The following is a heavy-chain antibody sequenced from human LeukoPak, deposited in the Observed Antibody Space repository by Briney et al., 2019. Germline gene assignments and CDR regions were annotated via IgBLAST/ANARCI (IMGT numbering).Heavy chain of an antibody. CDR1: GGSISSYY. Sequence: SETLSLTCTVSGGSISSYYWSWIRQPPGKGLEWIGYIYYIGSTNYNPSLQSRVTISVDTSKNQFSLKLSSVTAADTAVYYCARVEGSSWYQIDYWGQGTLVTVSS. CDR2: IYYIGST. D-gene: IGHD6-13*01. V-gene: IGHV4-59*01. CDR3: ARVEGSSWYQIDY. J-gene: IGHJ4*02.